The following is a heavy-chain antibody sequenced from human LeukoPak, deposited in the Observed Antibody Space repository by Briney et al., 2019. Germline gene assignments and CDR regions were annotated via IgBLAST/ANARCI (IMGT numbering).Heavy chain of an antibody. D-gene: IGHD2-2*01. CDR3: ARVVTPRYCSTTSCYWKGWFDP. CDR2: IIPIFGTA. CDR1: GSTFSRFA. J-gene: IGHJ5*02. V-gene: IGHV1-69*13. Sequence: ASVKVSCKASGSTFSRFAMSWVRRAPRQGLEWMGGIIPIFGTANYAQRFQGRVTITADECTGTAYMELSGLSSEDTAVYYCARVVTPRYCSTTSCYWKGWFDPWGQGTLVTVSS.